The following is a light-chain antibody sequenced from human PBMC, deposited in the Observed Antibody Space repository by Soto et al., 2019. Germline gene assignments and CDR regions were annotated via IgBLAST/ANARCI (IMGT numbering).Light chain of an antibody. J-gene: IGLJ3*02. CDR1: SSNIGAGKY. Sequence: QSVLTQPPSVSGAPGQRVTISCTGSSSNIGAGKYVHWYQQLPGRAPKLLIYGDTNRPSGVPDRFSASKSGTSDSLAITGLQAEYEADYHCQSYYRGRSAAVFGGGTKVTVL. CDR2: GDT. V-gene: IGLV1-40*01. CDR3: QSYYRGRSAAV.